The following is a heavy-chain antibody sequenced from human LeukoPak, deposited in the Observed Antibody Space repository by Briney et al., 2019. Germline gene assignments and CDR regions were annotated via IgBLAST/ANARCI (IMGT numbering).Heavy chain of an antibody. Sequence: GGSLRLSCAASGFTFSSYGIHWVRQAPGKGLEWVAFTRHDGSNKHYADSVRGRFTISRDNSKNTLYLQMNSLRADDTAVYYCAKEKWRTNYYGSGSYSRGRVFQHWGQGTLVTVSS. CDR3: AKEKWRTNYYGSGSYSRGRVFQH. D-gene: IGHD3-10*01. CDR2: TRHDGSNK. CDR1: GFTFSSYG. V-gene: IGHV3-30*02. J-gene: IGHJ1*01.